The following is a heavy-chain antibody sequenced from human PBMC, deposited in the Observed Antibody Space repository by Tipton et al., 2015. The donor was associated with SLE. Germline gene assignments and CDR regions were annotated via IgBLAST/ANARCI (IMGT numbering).Heavy chain of an antibody. D-gene: IGHD1-26*01. CDR2: IYYSGGT. CDR1: GGSISSHY. J-gene: IGHJ6*02. Sequence: TLSLTCSVSGGSISSHYWSWIRQSPGKGLEWIGYIYYSGGTNYNPSLRSRVTISVHTSKKQFSLKLSSVTAADTAVYYCARDREVGSALGYYYGMDVWGQGTTVTVSS. CDR3: ARDREVGSALGYYYGMDV. V-gene: IGHV4-59*11.